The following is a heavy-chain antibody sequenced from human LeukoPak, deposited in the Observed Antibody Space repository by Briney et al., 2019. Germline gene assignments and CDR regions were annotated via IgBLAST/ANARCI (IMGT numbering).Heavy chain of an antibody. J-gene: IGHJ6*03. V-gene: IGHV1-8*01. D-gene: IGHD1-26*01. CDR1: GYTFTSYD. CDR3: ARGRGSHLGYYYYYYMDV. CDR2: MNPNSGNT. Sequence: GASVKVSCKASGYTFTSYDINWVRQATGQGLEWMGWMNPNSGNTGYAQKFQGRVTMTRNTSISTAYMELSSLRSEDTAVYYCARGRGSHLGYYYYYYMDVWGKGTTVTISS.